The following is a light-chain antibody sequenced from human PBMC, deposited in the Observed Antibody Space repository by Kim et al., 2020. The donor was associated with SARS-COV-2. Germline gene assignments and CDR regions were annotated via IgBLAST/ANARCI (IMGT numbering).Light chain of an antibody. V-gene: IGLV2-11*03. Sequence: GQSVTIACTGTSSDGGGYNYVSWYQQHPGKAPKLMIYDVSKRPSGVPDRFSGSKSGNTASLTISGLQAEDEADYYCCSYAGSYVFGTGTKVTVL. CDR3: CSYAGSYV. J-gene: IGLJ1*01. CDR1: SSDGGGYNY. CDR2: DVS.